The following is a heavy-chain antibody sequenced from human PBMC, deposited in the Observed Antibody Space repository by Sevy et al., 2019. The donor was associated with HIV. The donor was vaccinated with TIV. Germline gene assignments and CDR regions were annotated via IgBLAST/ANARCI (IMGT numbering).Heavy chain of an antibody. CDR3: ARDRDIVVVPAAMGY. Sequence: GGSLRLSCAASGFTFSSYSMNWVRQAPGKGLEWVSSISSSSSYIYYADSVKGRFTISRDNAKNSLYLQMNSLRAEDTAVYYCARDRDIVVVPAAMGYWGQGTLVIVSS. V-gene: IGHV3-21*01. D-gene: IGHD2-2*01. CDR1: GFTFSSYS. J-gene: IGHJ4*02. CDR2: ISSSSSYI.